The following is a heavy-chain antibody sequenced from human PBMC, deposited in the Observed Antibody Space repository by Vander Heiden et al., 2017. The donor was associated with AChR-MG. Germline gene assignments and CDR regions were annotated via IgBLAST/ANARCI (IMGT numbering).Heavy chain of an antibody. CDR2: IRTKADSYTT. D-gene: IGHD4-4*01. CDR3: ASYRAPYDN. Sequence: EVQLVESGGDLVQPGGSLRLLCAASGFTLSDRQMDWVRPAPGKGLEWVGRIRTKADSYTTDYAASVKGRFTISRDDSMKLLYLQMNRLKIDDTAVYYCASYRAPYDNWGQGTLVTVSS. CDR1: GFTLSDRQ. V-gene: IGHV3-72*01. J-gene: IGHJ4*02.